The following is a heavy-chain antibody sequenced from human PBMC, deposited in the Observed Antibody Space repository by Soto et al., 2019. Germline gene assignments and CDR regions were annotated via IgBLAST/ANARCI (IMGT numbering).Heavy chain of an antibody. D-gene: IGHD3-3*01. J-gene: IGHJ5*02. V-gene: IGHV4-39*01. CDR2: IYYSGST. Sequence: QLQLQESGPGLVKPSETLSLTCTVSGGSISSSSYYWGWIRQPPGKGLEWIGSIYYSGSTYYNPSLKSRVTISVDTSKNQFSLKLSSVTAADTAVYYCARPLPDYDFWSGYSNWFDPWGQGTLVIVSS. CDR1: GGSISSSSYY. CDR3: ARPLPDYDFWSGYSNWFDP.